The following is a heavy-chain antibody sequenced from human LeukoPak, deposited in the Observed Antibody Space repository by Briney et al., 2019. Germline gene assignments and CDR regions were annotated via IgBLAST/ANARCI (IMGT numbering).Heavy chain of an antibody. CDR2: THTNGNT. D-gene: IGHD2-15*01. V-gene: IGHV4-4*07. CDR3: ARVLGYCSGGGCSEYFQH. J-gene: IGHJ1*01. CDR1: GGSISSYY. Sequence: SETLSLTCTVSGGSISSYYWSWIRQTPGKGLEWIGRTHTNGNTLYNPSLRSRVTISVDTSKNQFSLKLSSVTAADTAVYYCARVLGYCSGGGCSEYFQHWGQGTLVTVSS.